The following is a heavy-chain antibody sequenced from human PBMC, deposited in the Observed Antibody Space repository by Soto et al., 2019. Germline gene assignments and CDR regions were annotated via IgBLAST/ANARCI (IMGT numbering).Heavy chain of an antibody. V-gene: IGHV4-30-4*01. CDR2: IYYSGST. CDR1: GGSISSGDYY. J-gene: IGHJ3*02. CDR3: ARVFVPAAISYAFDI. D-gene: IGHD2-2*01. Sequence: SETLSLTCTVSGGSISSGDYYWSWIRQPPGKGLEWIGYIYYSGSTYYNPSLKSRVTISVDTSKNQFSLKLSSVTAADTAVYYCARVFVPAAISYAFDIWGQGTMVTVSS.